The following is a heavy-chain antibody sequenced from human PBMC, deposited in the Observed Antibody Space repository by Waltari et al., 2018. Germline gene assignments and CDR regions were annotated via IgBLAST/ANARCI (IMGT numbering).Heavy chain of an antibody. Sequence: QVQLVQSGAEVREPGSSVKVSCKAFGGSFSSYATTWVRQAPGQGLEWLGGIIPISGKVNYEQSLQGRVTITADESTSTAYMFLSSLTSEDMAVYYCARGAATVSRYLFDYWGQGTLVTVSS. CDR3: ARGAATVSRYLFDY. D-gene: IGHD4-17*01. CDR1: GGSFSSYA. V-gene: IGHV1-69*01. J-gene: IGHJ4*02. CDR2: IIPISGKV.